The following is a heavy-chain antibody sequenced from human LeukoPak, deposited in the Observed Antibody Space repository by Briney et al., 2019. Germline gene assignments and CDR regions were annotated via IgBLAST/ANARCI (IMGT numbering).Heavy chain of an antibody. CDR1: GGSISSSSYY. V-gene: IGHV4-39*01. CDR3: ATGSSAYGAFDF. J-gene: IGHJ4*02. Sequence: SETLSLTCTVSGGSISSSSYYWGWIRQPPGKGLEWIGSIYYSGSTYYNPSLKSRVTISVDTSKNQFSLNLSSVTAADTAVYYCATGSSAYGAFDFWGQGTLVTVSS. CDR2: IYYSGST. D-gene: IGHD4-17*01.